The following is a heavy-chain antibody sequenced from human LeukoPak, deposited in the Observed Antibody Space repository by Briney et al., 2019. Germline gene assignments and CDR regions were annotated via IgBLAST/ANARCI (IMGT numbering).Heavy chain of an antibody. V-gene: IGHV1-8*03. CDR3: ARVMDTAVVGFDY. Sequence: EASVTASCTASGYTFTNYDINWVRQAPGQGLEWMGWMNPNSGNTGYAQKFQGRVTITRNTSISTAYMELSSLRSEDTAVYYCARVMDTAVVGFDYWGQGTLVTVSS. D-gene: IGHD5-18*01. J-gene: IGHJ4*02. CDR1: GYTFTNYD. CDR2: MNPNSGNT.